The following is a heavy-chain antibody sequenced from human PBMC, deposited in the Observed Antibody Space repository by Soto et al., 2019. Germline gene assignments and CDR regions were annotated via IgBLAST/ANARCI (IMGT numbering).Heavy chain of an antibody. J-gene: IGHJ6*02. D-gene: IGHD4-17*01. CDR3: ARRSLLGTVTTRAYYYYYGMDV. Sequence: SETLSLTCAVYGGSFSGYYWSWIRQPPGKGLEWIGEINHSGSTNYNPSLKSRVTISVDTSKNQFSLKLSSVTAADTAVYHCARRSLLGTVTTRAYYYYYGMDVWGQGTTVTVSS. CDR2: INHSGST. CDR1: GGSFSGYY. V-gene: IGHV4-34*01.